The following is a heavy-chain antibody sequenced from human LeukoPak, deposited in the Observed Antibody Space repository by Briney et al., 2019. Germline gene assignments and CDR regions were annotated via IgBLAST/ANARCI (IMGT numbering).Heavy chain of an antibody. Sequence: PGGSLRLSCAASGFTFSSYWMSWVRQAPGKGLEWVANIKQDGSEKYYVDSVKGRFTISRDNAKNSLYLQMNSLRAEDTAVYYCASDAAMVPMDYWGQGTPVTVS. D-gene: IGHD5-18*01. CDR2: IKQDGSEK. J-gene: IGHJ4*02. V-gene: IGHV3-7*01. CDR3: ASDAAMVPMDY. CDR1: GFTFSSYW.